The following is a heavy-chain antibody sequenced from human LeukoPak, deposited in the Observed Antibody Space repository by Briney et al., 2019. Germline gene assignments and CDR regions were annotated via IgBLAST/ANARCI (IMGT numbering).Heavy chain of an antibody. D-gene: IGHD6-13*01. Sequence: GRSLRLSCAASGFTFSTYTMHWVRQAPGKGLEWVTVISYDGNNKYYADSVKGRFTISRDNSKNTLYLQMNSLRAEDTAVYYCARDSIPAADNYFDYWGQGTLVTVSS. J-gene: IGHJ4*02. CDR3: ARDSIPAADNYFDY. CDR2: ISYDGNNK. CDR1: GFTFSTYT. V-gene: IGHV3-30*04.